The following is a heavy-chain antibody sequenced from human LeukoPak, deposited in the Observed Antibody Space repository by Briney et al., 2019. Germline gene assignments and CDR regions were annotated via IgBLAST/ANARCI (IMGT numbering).Heavy chain of an antibody. CDR1: GFTFSSYA. CDR3: ARGGQGYDLNWFDP. V-gene: IGHV3-64*01. CDR2: LSSSGGST. Sequence: GGSLRLSCEASGFTFSSYAMHWVRQAPGKGLEYVSSLSSSGGSTYYGNSVRGRFTISRDNSKNTLFLQMGSLRAEDTAVYYCARGGQGYDLNWFDPWGQGTLVTVSS. J-gene: IGHJ5*02. D-gene: IGHD3-3*01.